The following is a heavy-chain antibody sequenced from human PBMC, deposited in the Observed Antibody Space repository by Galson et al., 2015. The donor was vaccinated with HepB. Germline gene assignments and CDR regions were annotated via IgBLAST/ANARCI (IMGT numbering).Heavy chain of an antibody. D-gene: IGHD2-21*02. Sequence: SETLSLTCTVSGGSISSSSYYWGWIRQPPGKGLEWIGSIYYSGSTYYNPSLKSRVTISVDTSKNQFSLKLSSVTAADTAVYYCARQPFLAYCGGDCYSPDASDIWGQGTMVTVSS. CDR2: IYYSGST. CDR1: GGSISSSSYY. V-gene: IGHV4-39*01. J-gene: IGHJ3*02. CDR3: ARQPFLAYCGGDCYSPDASDI.